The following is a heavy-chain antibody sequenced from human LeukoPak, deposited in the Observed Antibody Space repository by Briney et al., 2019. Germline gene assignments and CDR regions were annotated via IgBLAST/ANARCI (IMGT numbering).Heavy chain of an antibody. J-gene: IGHJ4*02. CDR1: GGSISSYY. CDR3: ARGMDYDSSGYYLGY. D-gene: IGHD3-22*01. V-gene: IGHV4-59*01. Sequence: SETLSLTCTVSGGSISSYYWSWIRQPPGKGLEWIGYIYYSGSTNYNPSLKSRVTISVDTSKNQFSLKLSSVTAADTAVYYCARGMDYDSSGYYLGYWGQGTLVTVSS. CDR2: IYYSGST.